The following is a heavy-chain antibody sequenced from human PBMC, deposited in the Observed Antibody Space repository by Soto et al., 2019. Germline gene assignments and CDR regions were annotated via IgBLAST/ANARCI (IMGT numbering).Heavy chain of an antibody. CDR1: GYSFTTYW. CDR3: ARCHFNGSYYSGFDY. V-gene: IGHV5-51*01. D-gene: IGHD3-22*01. CDR2: IYPGDSDT. Sequence: GESLKISCKASGYSFTTYWFGWVRQMPGKGLEWMGMIYPGDSDTRYSPSFQGQVTISADRSINTAYLQWSSLKASDTAMYFCARCHFNGSYYSGFDYWGQGTLVTVSS. J-gene: IGHJ4*02.